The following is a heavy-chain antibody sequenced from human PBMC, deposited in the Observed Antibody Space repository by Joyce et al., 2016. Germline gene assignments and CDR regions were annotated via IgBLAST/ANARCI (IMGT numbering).Heavy chain of an antibody. D-gene: IGHD3-9*01. V-gene: IGHV3-48*01. Sequence: EVELVESGGALVQPGGSLRLSCAASGFDFGGCSLTWVRQAPGKGLEWYSSISKSGSPIFYADSVRGRFTTSRDNARKSVDLPVDSRGAEETGGYSYARGGEHKTDWFFSWGKGTPVAVYS. CDR1: GFDFGGCS. CDR3: ARGGEHKTDWFFS. J-gene: IGHJ1*01. CDR2: ISKSGSPI.